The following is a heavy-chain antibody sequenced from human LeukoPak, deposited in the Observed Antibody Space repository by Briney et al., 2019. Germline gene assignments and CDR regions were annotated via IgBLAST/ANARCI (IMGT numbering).Heavy chain of an antibody. J-gene: IGHJ4*02. Sequence: SETLSLTCTVSGGSISSYYWSWIRQPPGKGLEWIGYIYYSGSTNYHPSLKSRVTISVDTSKNQFSLKLSSVTAADTAVYYCARGGRVGATELDYWGQGTLVTVSP. CDR3: ARGGRVGATELDY. D-gene: IGHD1-26*01. CDR1: GGSISSYY. CDR2: IYYSGST. V-gene: IGHV4-59*01.